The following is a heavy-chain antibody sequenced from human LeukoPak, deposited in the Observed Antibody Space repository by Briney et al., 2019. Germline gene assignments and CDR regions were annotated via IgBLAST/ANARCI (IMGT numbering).Heavy chain of an antibody. CDR2: ISSSGSTI. CDR3: ARRGVIISYFHY. Sequence: GGSLRLSCAASGFTFSSYEMNWVRQAPGKGLEWVSYISSSGSTIYYADSVRGRFTISRDNAKNSLYLQMNSLRAEDTAVYYCARRGVIISYFHYWGQGTLVTVSS. CDR1: GFTFSSYE. D-gene: IGHD3-10*01. V-gene: IGHV3-48*03. J-gene: IGHJ4*02.